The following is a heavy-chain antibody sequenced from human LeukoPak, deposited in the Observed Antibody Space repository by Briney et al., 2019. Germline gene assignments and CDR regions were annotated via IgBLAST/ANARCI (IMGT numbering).Heavy chain of an antibody. D-gene: IGHD6-13*01. CDR2: FDPEDGET. J-gene: IGHJ6*02. CDR3: ATDRGIAAAGTLGYYGMDV. V-gene: IGHV1-24*01. CDR1: GYTLTELS. Sequence: ASVKVSCKVSGYTLTELSMHWVRQAPGKGLEWMGGFDPEDGETIYAQKFQGRVTMTEDTSTDTAYMELSSPRSEDTAVYYCATDRGIAAAGTLGYYGMDVWGQGTTVTVSS.